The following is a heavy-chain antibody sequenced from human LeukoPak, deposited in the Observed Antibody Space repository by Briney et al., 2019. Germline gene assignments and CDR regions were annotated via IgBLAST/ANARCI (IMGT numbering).Heavy chain of an antibody. CDR2: ISASRDIT. D-gene: IGHD2-21*01. V-gene: IGHV3-23*01. Sequence: GGSLRLSCAASGFNYSSYTMNWVRQAPGMGLEWLSYISASRDITYYADSVKGRFTISRDNSKNTLYLQMNSLRAEDTAVYYCAKNGAYCGGDCSRWGQGTLVTVSS. CDR3: AKNGAYCGGDCSR. CDR1: GFNYSSYT. J-gene: IGHJ4*02.